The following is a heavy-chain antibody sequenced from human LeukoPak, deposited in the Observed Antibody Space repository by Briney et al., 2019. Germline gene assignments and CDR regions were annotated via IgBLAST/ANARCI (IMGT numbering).Heavy chain of an antibody. CDR1: GFTFSSYS. V-gene: IGHV3-21*01. Sequence: PGGSLRLSCAASGFTFSSYSMNWVRQAPGKGLEWVSSIIISSSYIYYADSVKGRFTISRDNAKNSLYLQMNSLRAEDTAVYYCAREGGEVLNWFDPWGQGTLVTVSS. J-gene: IGHJ5*02. CDR3: AREGGEVLNWFDP. D-gene: IGHD2/OR15-2a*01. CDR2: IIISSSYI.